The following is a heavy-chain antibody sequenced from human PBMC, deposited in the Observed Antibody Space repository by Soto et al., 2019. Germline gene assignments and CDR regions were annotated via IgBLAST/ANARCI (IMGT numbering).Heavy chain of an antibody. CDR2: IRANGYDT. CDR1: GFTFTTYA. V-gene: IGHV3-23*01. Sequence: PGGSLRLSCAASGFTFTTYAMVWVRQAPGKGLEWVSVIRANGYDTYYADFVKSRFTVSRENSKNTQYLQMNSLRAEDTAVYYCAKGGSSFYFDFWGQGTLVTVS. J-gene: IGHJ4*02. CDR3: AKGGSSFYFDF. D-gene: IGHD2-2*01.